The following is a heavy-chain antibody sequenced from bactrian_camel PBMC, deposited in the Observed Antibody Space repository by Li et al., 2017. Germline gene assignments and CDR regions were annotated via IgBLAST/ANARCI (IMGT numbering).Heavy chain of an antibody. CDR2: IESHGST. Sequence: VQLVESGGGSVQAGGSLRLACVASLDISNAYCVGWFRQAPGNERAGVAAIESHGSTIYTDSVKGRFTISRDDTRNTLYLKMVSLKPEDTAMYYCAAQLNRQRCRLSWDFEYKYWGQGTQVTVS. CDR3: AAQLNRQRCRLSWDFEYKY. V-gene: IGHV3S53*01. CDR1: LDISNAYC. D-gene: IGHD5*01. J-gene: IGHJ4*01.